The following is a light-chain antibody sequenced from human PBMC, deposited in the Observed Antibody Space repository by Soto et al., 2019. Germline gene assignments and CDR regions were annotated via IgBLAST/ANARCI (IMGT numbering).Light chain of an antibody. J-gene: IGLJ1*01. CDR1: SSDVGGYNY. Sequence: QSALTQPRSVSGSPGQSVTISCTGTSSDVGGYNYVSWYQQHPGTAPKLMIYDVSKRPPGVPDRFSGSKSGNTASLTISGLQADDEADYYCCSYAGSYTYVFGTGTKRTVL. CDR3: CSYAGSYTYV. CDR2: DVS. V-gene: IGLV2-11*01.